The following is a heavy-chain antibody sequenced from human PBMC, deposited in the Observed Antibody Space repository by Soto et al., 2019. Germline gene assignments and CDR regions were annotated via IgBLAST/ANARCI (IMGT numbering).Heavy chain of an antibody. D-gene: IGHD6-19*01. Sequence: QVQLVQSGAEVKKPGTSVRVSCKASGDTFIGYSISWVRQAPGQGLEWMGWVIPTQRTTKYAQRFQGRVTMSVDQFASTTYMDLSSLRPEDTALYYCVIDRLIVAVSVGRMDVWGQGTTVTVSS. CDR2: VIPTQRTT. CDR3: VIDRLIVAVSVGRMDV. V-gene: IGHV1-69*01. J-gene: IGHJ6*02. CDR1: GDTFIGYS.